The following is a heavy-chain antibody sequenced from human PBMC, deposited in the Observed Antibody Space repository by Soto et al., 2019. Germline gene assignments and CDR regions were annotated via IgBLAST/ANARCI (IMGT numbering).Heavy chain of an antibody. J-gene: IGHJ4*02. D-gene: IGHD1-26*01. V-gene: IGHV4-59*01. CDR1: GGSISSYY. Sequence: SETLSLTCTVSGGSISSYYWSWIRQPPGKGLEWIGYIYYSGSTNYNPSLKSRVTISVDTSKNQFSLKLSSVTAADTAVYYCARARRSRVGAIQHFDYWGQGTLVTVSS. CDR3: ARARRSRVGAIQHFDY. CDR2: IYYSGST.